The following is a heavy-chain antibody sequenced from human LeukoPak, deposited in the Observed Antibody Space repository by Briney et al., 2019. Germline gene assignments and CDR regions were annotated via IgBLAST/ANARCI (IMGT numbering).Heavy chain of an antibody. Sequence: GGSLRLSCAASGFIVSSNYMSWVRQAPGKGLEWASIIYSDGSTYYADSVKGRFTISRDNSKNTLYLQVNSLRAEDTAVYYCARANSATIPGVDPWGQGTLVTVSS. CDR2: IYSDGST. V-gene: IGHV3-53*01. CDR3: ARANSATIPGVDP. J-gene: IGHJ5*02. CDR1: GFIVSSNY. D-gene: IGHD1-26*01.